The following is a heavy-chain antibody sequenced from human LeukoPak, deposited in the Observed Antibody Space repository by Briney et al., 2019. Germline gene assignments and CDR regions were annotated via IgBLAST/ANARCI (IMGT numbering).Heavy chain of an antibody. CDR1: GFTFSNYW. CDR2: IKEDGSET. V-gene: IGHV3-7*01. J-gene: IGHJ5*02. Sequence: GGSLRLSCAASGFTFSNYWMNWVRQAPGKGLEWVANIKEDGSETYYVDCVKVLFTISRDNAKNSLSLEMNSLRDEETAVYYCARGHYGDYAWGRGTLVTVSS. D-gene: IGHD4-17*01. CDR3: ARGHYGDYA.